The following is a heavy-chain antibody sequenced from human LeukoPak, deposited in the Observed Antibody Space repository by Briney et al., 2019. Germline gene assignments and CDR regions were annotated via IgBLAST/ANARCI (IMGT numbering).Heavy chain of an antibody. CDR3: ARGKRAHDYGDYVALEYFDY. CDR2: MNPNSGNT. CDR1: GYTFTSYD. Sequence: ASVKVSCKASGYTFTSYDINWVRQATGQGLEWMGWMNPNSGNTGYAQKFQGRVTITTDESTSTAYMELSSLRSEDTAVYYCARGKRAHDYGDYVALEYFDYWGQGTLVTVSS. D-gene: IGHD4-17*01. V-gene: IGHV1-8*03. J-gene: IGHJ4*02.